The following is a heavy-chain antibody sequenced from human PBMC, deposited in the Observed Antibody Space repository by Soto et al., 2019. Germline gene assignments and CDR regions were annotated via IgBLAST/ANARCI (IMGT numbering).Heavy chain of an antibody. CDR3: AKSFRPTKHLFVYMDL. V-gene: IGHV3-9*01. J-gene: IGHJ6*03. Sequence: EVQLVASGGTLVQPGRSLRLSCAASGFGFRDFALHWVRQTPEKGLEWVSGITWNGVAMGYGDSVRGRFTISRVDGKNSLYLQTNSLRPEDTRSHYRAKSFRPTKHLFVYMDLWRKGTAVTV. CDR1: GFGFRDFA. CDR2: ITWNGVAM.